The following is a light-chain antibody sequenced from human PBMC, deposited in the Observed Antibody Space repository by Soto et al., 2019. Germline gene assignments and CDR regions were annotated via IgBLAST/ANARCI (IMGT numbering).Light chain of an antibody. J-gene: IGKJ1*01. CDR2: DAS. Sequence: DIQMTQSPSTLSASVGDRVTITCRASQSINRWVAWYQQKPGKAPKLLIYDASSLESGVPSRFSGSGSGTEFPLTISSLQPDDFATYYCQQYNVYWAFGQGTKVEIK. V-gene: IGKV1-5*01. CDR3: QQYNVYWA. CDR1: QSINRW.